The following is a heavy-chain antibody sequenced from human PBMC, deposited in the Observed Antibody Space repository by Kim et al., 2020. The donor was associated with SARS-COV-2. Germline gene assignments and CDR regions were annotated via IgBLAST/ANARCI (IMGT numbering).Heavy chain of an antibody. CDR3: ARHESTPRGITIFGVVIPYFDY. J-gene: IGHJ4*02. Sequence: GESLKISCKGSGYSFTSYWISWVRQMPGKGLEWMGRIDPSDSCTNYSPSFQGHVTISADKSISTAYLQWSSLKASDTAMYYCARHESTPRGITIFGVVIPYFDYWGQGTLVTVSS. CDR2: IDPSDSCT. V-gene: IGHV5-10-1*01. CDR1: GYSFTSYW. D-gene: IGHD3-3*01.